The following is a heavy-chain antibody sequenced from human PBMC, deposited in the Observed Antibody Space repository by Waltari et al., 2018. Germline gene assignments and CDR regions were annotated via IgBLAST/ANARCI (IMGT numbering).Heavy chain of an antibody. Sequence: EVQLVESGGGLIQPGGSLRLSCAASGFTVSSNYMSWVRQAPGKGLEWVSVIYSGGSTYYADSVKGRFTISRDNSKNTLYLQMNSLRAEDTAVYYCAKDYYDSSGYSNYFDYWGQGTLVTVSS. J-gene: IGHJ4*02. CDR2: IYSGGST. CDR3: AKDYYDSSGYSNYFDY. D-gene: IGHD3-22*01. V-gene: IGHV3-53*01. CDR1: GFTVSSNY.